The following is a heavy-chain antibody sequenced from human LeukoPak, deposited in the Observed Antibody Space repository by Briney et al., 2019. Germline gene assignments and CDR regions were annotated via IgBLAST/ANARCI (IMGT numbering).Heavy chain of an antibody. CDR2: FDPEDGET. CDR1: GYTLTELS. Sequence: GASVKVSCKVSGYTLTELSMHWVRQAPGKGLEWMGGFDPEDGETIYAQKFQGRVTMTEDTSTDTAYMELSSLRSEDTAVYYCATGRSLRLRSPWLQRNFGMDYWGQGTLVTVSS. CDR3: ATGRSLRLRSPWLQRNFGMDY. J-gene: IGHJ4*02. D-gene: IGHD5-24*01. V-gene: IGHV1-24*01.